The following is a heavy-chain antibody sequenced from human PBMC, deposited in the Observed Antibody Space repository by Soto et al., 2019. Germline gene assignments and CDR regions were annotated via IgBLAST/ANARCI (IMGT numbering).Heavy chain of an antibody. CDR2: ISGGGGSR. J-gene: IGHJ6*02. CDR3: AKGMYYDFWSGSRTSYYYGLDV. D-gene: IGHD3-3*01. V-gene: IGHV3-23*01. CDR1: GCTFSNYA. Sequence: GGSLRLSCVASGCTFSNYAMTWLRQAPGKGLEWVSGISGGGGSRYYADSVKGRFTISRDNSKKTLFLQMNSLRAEDTALYYCAKGMYYDFWSGSRTSYYYGLDVWGQGTTVTVSS.